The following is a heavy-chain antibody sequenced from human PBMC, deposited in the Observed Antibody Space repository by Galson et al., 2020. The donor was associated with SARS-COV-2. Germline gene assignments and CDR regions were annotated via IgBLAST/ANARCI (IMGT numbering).Heavy chain of an antibody. CDR3: ASYYDILTGYHN. CDR1: GGSFSGYY. CDR2: INHSGST. Sequence: SQALETLSLTCAVYGGSFSGYYWSWIRQPPGKGLEWIGEINHSGSTNYNPSLKSRVTISVDTSKNQFSLKLSSVTAADTAVYYCASYYDILTGYHNWGQGTLVTVSS. J-gene: IGHJ4*02. V-gene: IGHV4-34*01. D-gene: IGHD3-9*01.